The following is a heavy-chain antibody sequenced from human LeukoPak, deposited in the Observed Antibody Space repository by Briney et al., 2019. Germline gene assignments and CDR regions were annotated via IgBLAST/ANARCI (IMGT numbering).Heavy chain of an antibody. CDR1: GFTFSDHD. Sequence: PGGSLRLSCGASGFTFSDHDMHWVRQAPGKGLEWVTFIRKDGSHKFYVDSVRGRFTISRDNSKNTVSLQMNSLRTDDTAVYFCAKSSESGFDHWGQGTLVTVSS. CDR2: IRKDGSHK. D-gene: IGHD6-25*01. J-gene: IGHJ4*02. V-gene: IGHV3-30*02. CDR3: AKSSESGFDH.